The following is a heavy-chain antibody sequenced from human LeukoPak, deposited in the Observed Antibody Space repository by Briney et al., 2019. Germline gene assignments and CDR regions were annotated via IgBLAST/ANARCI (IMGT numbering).Heavy chain of an antibody. Sequence: SETLSLTCTVSGGSISSGGYYWSWIRQHPGKGLEWIGYIYYSGSTYYNPSLKSRVTISVDTSKNQFSLKLSSVTAADTAVYYCARDLVGATGDRYFDYWGQGTLVTASS. CDR3: ARDLVGATGDRYFDY. CDR1: GGSISSGGYY. CDR2: IYYSGST. D-gene: IGHD1-26*01. V-gene: IGHV4-31*03. J-gene: IGHJ4*02.